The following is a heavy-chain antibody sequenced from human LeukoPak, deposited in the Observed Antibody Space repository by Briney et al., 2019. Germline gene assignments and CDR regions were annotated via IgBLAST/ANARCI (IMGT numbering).Heavy chain of an antibody. CDR2: IGPSDSYT. CDR1: GYSITSYW. D-gene: IGHD2-15*01. CDR3: ARRGIGYCSGGSCYDY. V-gene: IGHV5-10-1*01. J-gene: IGHJ4*02. Sequence: AESLKIFCKGSGYSITSYWISWVRQMPGKGLEWRVRIGPSDSYTNYSPSFQGHVTISADKSISTAYLQWSSLKASDTAMYYYARRGIGYCSGGSCYDYWGQGTLVTVSS.